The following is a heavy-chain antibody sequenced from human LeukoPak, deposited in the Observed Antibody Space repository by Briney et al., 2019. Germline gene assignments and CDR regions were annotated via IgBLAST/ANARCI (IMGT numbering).Heavy chain of an antibody. CDR3: ARAKDSGSYWDNWFDP. D-gene: IGHD1-26*01. CDR2: IYTSGST. V-gene: IGHV4-4*07. Sequence: PSETLSLTCTVSGGSISSYYWSWIRQPAGKGLEWIGRIYTSGSTNYNPSLQRRVTMSVDTSKNQFSLKLSSVTATDTAVYFGARAKDSGSYWDNWFDPWGQGTLVTVSS. CDR1: GGSISSYY. J-gene: IGHJ5*02.